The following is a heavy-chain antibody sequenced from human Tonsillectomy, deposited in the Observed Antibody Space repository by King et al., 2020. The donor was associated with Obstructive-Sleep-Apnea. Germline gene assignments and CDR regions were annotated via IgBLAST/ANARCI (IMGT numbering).Heavy chain of an antibody. CDR1: GYTLSELS. V-gene: IGHV1-24*01. Sequence: QLVQSGAEVKKPGASVKVSCKVSGYTLSELSMHWVRQAPGKGLEWMGGFDPEDGETIYAQKFQGRVTMTEDTSTGTAYMELSSLKSEDTAVYYCATTPPLAVVVVATPSNAFDIWGRGTMVTVSS. CDR3: ATTPPLAVVVVATPSNAFDI. D-gene: IGHD2-15*01. CDR2: FDPEDGET. J-gene: IGHJ3*02.